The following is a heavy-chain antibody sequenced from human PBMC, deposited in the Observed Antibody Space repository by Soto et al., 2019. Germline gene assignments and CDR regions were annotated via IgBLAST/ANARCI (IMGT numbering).Heavy chain of an antibody. Sequence: QVQLGQSGAEVKKPGASVKGSCKASGYTFTSYGISWVRQAPGQGLEWMGWISAYNGNTNIAPKLQGRVTMTTDTSTSTAYMELRSLRSDDTAVYYCARVPRGAWYSQSLYWGQGSLFTVSS. CDR3: ARVPRGAWYSQSLY. J-gene: IGHJ4*02. D-gene: IGHD6-13*01. V-gene: IGHV1-18*04. CDR2: ISAYNGNT. CDR1: GYTFTSYG.